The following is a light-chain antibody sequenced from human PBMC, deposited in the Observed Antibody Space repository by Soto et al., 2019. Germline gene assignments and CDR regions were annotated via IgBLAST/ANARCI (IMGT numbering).Light chain of an antibody. J-gene: IGKJ1*01. CDR2: GAS. V-gene: IGKV3-20*01. CDR1: QSVSSSY. CDR3: QQYGSSPVGT. Sequence: EIVLTQSPATLSLSPGERATLSCRASQSVSSSYLAWYQQKPGQAPRLLIYGASSRATGIPDRFSGSGSGTDFTLTISRLEPEDFAVYYCQQYGSSPVGTFGQGTKVDIK.